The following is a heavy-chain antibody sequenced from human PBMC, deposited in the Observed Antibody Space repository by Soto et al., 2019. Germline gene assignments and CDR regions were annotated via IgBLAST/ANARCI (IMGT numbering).Heavy chain of an antibody. CDR1: CGSISSYY. V-gene: IGHV4-59*01. CDR2: IYYSGST. Sequence: PSETLSLTCTVSCGSISSYYWSWIRQPPGKGLEWIGYIYYSGSTNYNPSLKSRVTISVDTSKNQFSLKLSSVTAADTAVYYCARDLVGAAGAPWGQGTLVTVSS. J-gene: IGHJ5*02. D-gene: IGHD1-26*01. CDR3: ARDLVGAAGAP.